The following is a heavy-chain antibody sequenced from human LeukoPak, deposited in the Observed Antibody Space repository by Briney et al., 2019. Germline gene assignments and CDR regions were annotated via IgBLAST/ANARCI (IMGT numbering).Heavy chain of an antibody. CDR1: GGSISSYY. CDR2: IYYSGST. V-gene: IGHV4-59*01. J-gene: IGHJ4*02. Sequence: SETLSLTCTVSGGSISSYYWSCIRQPPGKGLEWIGYIYYSGSTNYTPSPKSRVTISVDTSKNHFSLKLSSVTAADTAVYYCARGRNDPLPFDYWGQGTLVTVSS. CDR3: ARGRNDPLPFDY. D-gene: IGHD1-1*01.